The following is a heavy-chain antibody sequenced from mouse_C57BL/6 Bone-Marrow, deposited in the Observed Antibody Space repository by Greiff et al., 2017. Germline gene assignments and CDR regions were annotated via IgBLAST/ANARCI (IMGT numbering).Heavy chain of an antibody. V-gene: IGHV1-69*01. CDR1: GYTFTSYW. J-gene: IGHJ1*03. D-gene: IGHD1-1*01. Sequence: QVQLQQPGAELVMPGASVKLSCKASGYTFTSYWMHWVKQRPGQGLEWIGEIDPSAGYTNYNQKFKGKSTLTVDKSSSTAYMQLSSLTSEDSAVYYCARGYYGSSPKNFDVWGTGTTVTVSS. CDR2: IDPSAGYT. CDR3: ARGYYGSSPKNFDV.